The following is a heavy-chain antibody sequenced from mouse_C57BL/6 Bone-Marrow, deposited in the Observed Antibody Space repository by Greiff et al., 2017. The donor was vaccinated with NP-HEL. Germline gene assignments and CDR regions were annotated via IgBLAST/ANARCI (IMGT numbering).Heavy chain of an antibody. CDR2: IEPSDNYT. D-gene: IGHD2-2*01. Sequence: VQLQQPGAELVKPGASVKLSCKASGYTFTSYWMQWVKQRPGQGLGGTGKIEPSDNYTNYNQKFKGKATLTVDTSSSTAYMQLSSLTSEDSAVYYCARGGLRRGYWGQGTTLTVSS. CDR1: GYTFTSYW. CDR3: ARGGLRRGY. J-gene: IGHJ2*01. V-gene: IGHV1-50*01.